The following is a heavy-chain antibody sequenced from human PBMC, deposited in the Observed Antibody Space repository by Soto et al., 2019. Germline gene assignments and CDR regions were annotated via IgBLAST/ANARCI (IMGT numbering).Heavy chain of an antibody. Sequence: GESLMISCKGSGYSFTSYWIGWVRQMPGKGLEWMGIIYHGESDTRYSPSFQGQVTISADKSISTASPQWSSLKASDTAIYYCARRPRSSSWYFACDSWGQGTLVTVSS. D-gene: IGHD6-13*01. V-gene: IGHV5-51*01. J-gene: IGHJ3*02. CDR2: IYHGESDT. CDR1: GYSFTSYW. CDR3: ARRPRSSSWYFACDS.